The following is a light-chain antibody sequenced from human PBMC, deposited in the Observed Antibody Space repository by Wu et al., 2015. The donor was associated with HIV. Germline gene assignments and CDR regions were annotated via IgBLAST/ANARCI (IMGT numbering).Light chain of an antibody. CDR1: QSVSKN. CDR2: GAS. J-gene: IGKJ4*01. V-gene: IGKV3-15*01. CDR3: QQYDNWPPLT. Sequence: EIVMTQSPATLSVSPGERATLSRRSSQSVSKNLAWYQQKPGQAPRLLIYGASTRATTIPARFSGSGSGTEFTLTISSMQSEDIAVYYCQQYDNWPPLTFGGGTKVEIQ.